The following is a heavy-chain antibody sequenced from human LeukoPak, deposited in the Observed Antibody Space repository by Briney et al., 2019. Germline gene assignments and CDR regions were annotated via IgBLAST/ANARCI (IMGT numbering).Heavy chain of an antibody. D-gene: IGHD6-13*01. CDR1: GYTFTSYA. Sequence: ASVKVSCKASGYTFTSYAMHWVRQAPGQRLGWMGWINAGNGNTKYSQKFQGRVTITRDTSASTAYMELSSLRSEDTAVYYCARSWYSYYYYGMDVWGQGTTVTVSS. V-gene: IGHV1-3*01. CDR2: INAGNGNT. J-gene: IGHJ6*02. CDR3: ARSWYSYYYYGMDV.